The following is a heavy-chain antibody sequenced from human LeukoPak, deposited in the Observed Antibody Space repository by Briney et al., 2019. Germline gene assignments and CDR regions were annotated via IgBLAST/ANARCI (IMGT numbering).Heavy chain of an antibody. Sequence: GASVKVSCKASGYTFTSYAISWVRQAPGQGLEWMGRIIPILGIANYAQKFQGRVTITADKSTSTAYMELSSLRSEDTAVYYCARDRDILTGYFHYWGQGTLVTVSS. J-gene: IGHJ4*02. D-gene: IGHD3-9*01. CDR3: ARDRDILTGYFHY. CDR2: IIPILGIA. CDR1: GYTFTSYA. V-gene: IGHV1-69*04.